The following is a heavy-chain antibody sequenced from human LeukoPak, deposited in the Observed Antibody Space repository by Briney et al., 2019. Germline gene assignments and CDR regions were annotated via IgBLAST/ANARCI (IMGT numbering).Heavy chain of an antibody. D-gene: IGHD1-26*01. J-gene: IGHJ4*02. V-gene: IGHV1-46*01. CDR2: INPSGGST. CDR1: GYTFTSYY. Sequence: ASVKVSCKASGYTFTSYYMHWVQQAPGQGLEWMGIINPSGGSTSYAQKFQGRVTMTRDTSTSTVYMELSSLRSEDTAVYYCARDIVGATGFDYWGQGTLVTVSS. CDR3: ARDIVGATGFDY.